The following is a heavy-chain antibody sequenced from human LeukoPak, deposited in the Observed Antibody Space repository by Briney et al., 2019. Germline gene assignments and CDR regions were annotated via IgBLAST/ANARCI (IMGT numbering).Heavy chain of an antibody. CDR3: ARDYWGGRIGNWFDP. CDR1: GFTFSSYS. J-gene: IGHJ5*02. D-gene: IGHD2-21*01. Sequence: GGSLRLSCAASGFTFSSYSMNWVRQAPGKGLEWVSSISSSSSYICYADSVKGRFTISRDNAKNSLYLQMNSLRAEDTAVYYCARDYWGGRIGNWFDPWGQGTLVTVSS. V-gene: IGHV3-21*01. CDR2: ISSSSSYI.